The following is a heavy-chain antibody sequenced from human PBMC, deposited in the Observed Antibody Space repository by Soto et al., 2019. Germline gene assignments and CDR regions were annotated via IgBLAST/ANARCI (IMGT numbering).Heavy chain of an antibody. CDR2: ISGSGGST. CDR1: GFTFADYA. V-gene: IGHV3-23*01. Sequence: PGGSLRLSCAASGFTFADYAMTWVRQAPGKGLEWVSAISGSGGSTYYADSVKGRFTISRDNSKNTLYLQMNSLRAEDTAVYYCAKGSPVVAAVDWFDPWGQGTLVTVS. D-gene: IGHD2-15*01. CDR3: AKGSPVVAAVDWFDP. J-gene: IGHJ5*02.